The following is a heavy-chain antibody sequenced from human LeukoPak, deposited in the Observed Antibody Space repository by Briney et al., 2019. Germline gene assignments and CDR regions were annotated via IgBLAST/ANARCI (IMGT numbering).Heavy chain of an antibody. CDR1: GFTFDGYA. CDR2: ISWNSGSI. CDR3: ARLGYGDPGTYYYYYMDV. V-gene: IGHV3-9*01. Sequence: GGSLRLSCAASGFTFDGYAMHWVRQAPGKGLEWVSGISWNSGSICYADSVKGRFTISRDNAKNSLYLQMNSLRAEDTAVYYCARLGYGDPGTYYYYYMDVWGKGTTVTISS. J-gene: IGHJ6*03. D-gene: IGHD4-17*01.